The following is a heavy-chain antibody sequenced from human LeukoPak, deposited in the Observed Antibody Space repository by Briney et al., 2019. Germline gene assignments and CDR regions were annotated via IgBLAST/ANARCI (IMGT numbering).Heavy chain of an antibody. CDR3: ASAGAVTDSFVH. J-gene: IGHJ5*02. CDR1: GFTFITYT. Sequence: GRSLRLSCAASGFTFITYTMHWVRQAPGKGLEWVASISYDGYYKYYAESVKGPFIISRDNSKNTLYLQINSLRADDTAVYYCASAGAVTDSFVHWGEGTLVIVSS. CDR2: ISYDGYYK. D-gene: IGHD4-23*01. V-gene: IGHV3-30-3*01.